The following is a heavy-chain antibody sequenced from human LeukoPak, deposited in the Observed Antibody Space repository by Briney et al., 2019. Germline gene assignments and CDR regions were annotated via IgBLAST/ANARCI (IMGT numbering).Heavy chain of an antibody. J-gene: IGHJ4*02. CDR2: ISSSGSTI. V-gene: IGHV3-48*03. CDR3: AKDNGWLWYED. D-gene: IGHD5-18*01. CDR1: GFTFSSYE. Sequence: GGSLRLSCAASGFTFSSYEMNWVRQAPGKGLEWVSYISSSGSTIYYADSVKGRFTISRDNSKNTMFLEMISLTADDTAVYYCAKDNGWLWYEDWSQGIRVTVSS.